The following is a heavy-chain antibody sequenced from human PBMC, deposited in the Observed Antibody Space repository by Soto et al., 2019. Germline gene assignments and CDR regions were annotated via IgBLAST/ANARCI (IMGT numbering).Heavy chain of an antibody. CDR3: ARGGQWLDNWFDP. V-gene: IGHV1-69*13. D-gene: IGHD6-19*01. Sequence: SVKVSCKASGGTFSSYAISWVRQAPGQGLEWMGGIIPIFGTANYAQKFQGRVTITADESTGTAYMELSSLRSEDTAVYYCARGGQWLDNWFDPWGQGTLVTVSS. CDR1: GGTFSSYA. J-gene: IGHJ5*02. CDR2: IIPIFGTA.